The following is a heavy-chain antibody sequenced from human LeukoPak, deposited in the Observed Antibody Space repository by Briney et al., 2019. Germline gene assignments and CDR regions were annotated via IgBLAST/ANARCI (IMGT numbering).Heavy chain of an antibody. CDR3: ARDRARSDGMDV. V-gene: IGHV4-59*01. CDR1: GGSISSYY. CDR2: IYYSGST. J-gene: IGHJ6*02. Sequence: SETLSLTCTVSGGSISSYYWSWIRQPPGKGLEWIGYIYYSGSTNYNPSLKSRVTISVDTSKNQFSLKLSSVTAADTAVYYCARDRARSDGMDVWGQGTTVTVSS.